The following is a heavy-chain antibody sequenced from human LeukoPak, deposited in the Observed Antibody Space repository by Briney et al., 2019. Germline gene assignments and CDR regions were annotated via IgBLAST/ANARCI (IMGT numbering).Heavy chain of an antibody. V-gene: IGHV4-34*01. D-gene: IGHD6-13*01. J-gene: IGHJ3*02. CDR2: INHSGST. CDR1: GGSFSGYY. Sequence: PSETLSLTCAVYGGSFSGYYWSWIRQPPGKGLEWIGEINHSGSTNYNPSLKSRVTISVDTSKNQFSLKPSSVTAADTAVYYCARGQRKTSGSWSSRAFDIWGQGQWSPSLQ. CDR3: ARGQRKTSGSWSSRAFDI.